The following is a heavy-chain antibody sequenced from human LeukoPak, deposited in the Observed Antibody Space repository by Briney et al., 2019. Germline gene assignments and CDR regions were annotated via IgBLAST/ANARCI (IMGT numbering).Heavy chain of an antibody. CDR1: GGTFSSYA. D-gene: IGHD3-10*01. Sequence: ASVKVSCKASGGTFSSYAISWVRQAPGQGLEWMGGIIPIFGTANYAQKFQGRVTITADESTSTAYMELSSLRSEDTAVYYCARVGEWYGSGSQIALPLSHYYYYYMDVWGKGTTVTISS. CDR2: IIPIFGTA. CDR3: ARVGEWYGSGSQIALPLSHYYYYYMDV. J-gene: IGHJ6*03. V-gene: IGHV1-69*13.